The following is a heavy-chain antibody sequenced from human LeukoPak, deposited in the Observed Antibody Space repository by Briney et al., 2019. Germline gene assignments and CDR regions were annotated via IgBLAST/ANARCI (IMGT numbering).Heavy chain of an antibody. V-gene: IGHV4-39*01. J-gene: IGHJ4*02. CDR1: GGSISSSSYY. CDR3: ARSVDSLLNFDY. CDR2: ISYSGGT. D-gene: IGHD3-22*01. Sequence: SETLSLTCTVSGGSISSSSYYWGWIRQPPGKGLEWIGSISYSGGTYYNPSLKSRVTISVDTSKNQFSLKLSSVTAADTAVYYCARSVDSLLNFDYWGQGTLVTVSS.